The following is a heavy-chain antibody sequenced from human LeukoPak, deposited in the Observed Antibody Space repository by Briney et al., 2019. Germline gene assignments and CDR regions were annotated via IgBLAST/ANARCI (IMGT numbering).Heavy chain of an antibody. CDR1: GFTFSSYA. CDR2: ISGSGGST. CDR3: AKVFCCGGYSSVLYYFDY. D-gene: IGHD6-19*01. Sequence: GGSLRLSCAASGFTFSSYAMSWVRQAPGKGLEWVSAISGSGGSTYYADSVKGRFTIPRDNSKNTLYLQMNSLRAEDTAVYYCAKVFCCGGYSSVLYYFDYWGQGTLVTVSS. J-gene: IGHJ4*02. V-gene: IGHV3-23*01.